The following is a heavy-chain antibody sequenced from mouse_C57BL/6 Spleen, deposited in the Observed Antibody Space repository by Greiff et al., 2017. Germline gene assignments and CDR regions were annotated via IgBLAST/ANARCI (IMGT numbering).Heavy chain of an antibody. Sequence: DVHLVESGPGMVKPSQSLSLTCTVTGYSITSGYDWHWIRHFPGNKLEWMGYISYSGSTNYNPSLKRRISITHDTSKNHFFLKLNSVTTEDTATYYCARAFYGSSFAMDYWGQGTSVTVSS. CDR2: ISYSGST. D-gene: IGHD1-1*01. V-gene: IGHV3-1*01. CDR3: ARAFYGSSFAMDY. J-gene: IGHJ4*01. CDR1: GYSITSGYD.